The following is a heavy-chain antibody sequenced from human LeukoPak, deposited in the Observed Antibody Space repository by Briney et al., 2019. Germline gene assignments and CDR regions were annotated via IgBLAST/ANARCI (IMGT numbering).Heavy chain of an antibody. CDR1: GFTFSSYG. CDR2: IWYDGSNK. CDR3: AKESIAAAYYYYYMDV. Sequence: GRCLRLSCAASGFTFSSYGMHWVRQAPGKGLEWVAVIWYDGSNKYYADSVKGRFTISRDNSKNTLYLQMNSLRAEDTAVYYCAKESIAAAYYYYYMDVWGKGTTVTVSS. D-gene: IGHD6-13*01. V-gene: IGHV3-33*06. J-gene: IGHJ6*03.